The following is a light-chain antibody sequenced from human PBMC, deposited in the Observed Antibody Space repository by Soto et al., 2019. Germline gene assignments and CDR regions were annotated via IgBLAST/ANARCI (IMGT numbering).Light chain of an antibody. CDR2: KVS. CDR1: QSLVYRDGNTY. V-gene: IGKV2-30*01. J-gene: IGKJ5*01. CDR3: MQGTHWPIT. Sequence: DVVMTQSPLSLPVTLGQPASISCRSSQSLVYRDGNTYLNWFQQRPGQSPRRLIYKVSSRDSGVPDRFSGSGSGTDFTLKISMVEAEDVGVYYCMQGTHWPITFGQGTRLEIK.